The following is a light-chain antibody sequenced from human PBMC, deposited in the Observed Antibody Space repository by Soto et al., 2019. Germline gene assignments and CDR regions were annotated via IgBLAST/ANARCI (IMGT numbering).Light chain of an antibody. CDR3: QQNNNLPL. Sequence: EIVMTQSPATLSVSPGERATLSCRASQSVSSNLAWYQQKPGQAPRLLIYGASTRATGIPARFSGSGSGTDFTLTISCLRSEGFAVYSCQQNNNLPLFGQGTKLEIK. CDR2: GAS. V-gene: IGKV3-15*01. CDR1: QSVSSN. J-gene: IGKJ2*01.